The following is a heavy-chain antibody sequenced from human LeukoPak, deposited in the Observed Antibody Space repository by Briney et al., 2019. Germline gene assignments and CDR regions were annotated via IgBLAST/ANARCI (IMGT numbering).Heavy chain of an antibody. D-gene: IGHD3-3*01. CDR1: GFTFSSYS. V-gene: IGHV3-48*04. CDR2: ISSSSSTI. Sequence: GGSLRLSCAASGFTFSSYSMNWVRQAPGKGLEWVSYISSSSSTIYYADSVKGRFTISRDNAKNSLYLQMNSLRAEDTAVYYCARDGVVNTYYFDYWGQGTLVTVSS. J-gene: IGHJ4*02. CDR3: ARDGVVNTYYFDY.